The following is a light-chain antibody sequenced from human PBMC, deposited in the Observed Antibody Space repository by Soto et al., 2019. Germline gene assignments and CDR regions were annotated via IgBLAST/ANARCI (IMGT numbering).Light chain of an antibody. CDR1: GSDIGAYNY. J-gene: IGLJ2*01. CDR3: CSYGGFSTFVI. V-gene: IGLV2-14*01. CDR2: GVT. Sequence: QSALTQPASVSGSPGQSITISCTGTGSDIGAYNYVSWYQQHPGKAPKLIIHGVTHRPSGVSTRFSASKSAYTASLTISGLQAEDEADYHCCSYGGFSTFVIFGGGTKLTVL.